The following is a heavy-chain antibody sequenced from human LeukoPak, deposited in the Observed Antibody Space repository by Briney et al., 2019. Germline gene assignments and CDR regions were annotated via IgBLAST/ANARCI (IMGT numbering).Heavy chain of an antibody. Sequence: TGGSLRLSCAASGFTVSSNYMSWVRQAPGKGLEWASVIYSGGSTYYADSVKGRFTISRDNSKNTLYLQMNSLRAEDTAVYYCARDSTDYYYYMDVWGKGTTVTVSS. J-gene: IGHJ6*03. V-gene: IGHV3-53*01. CDR3: ARDSTDYYYYMDV. D-gene: IGHD5/OR15-5a*01. CDR1: GFTVSSNY. CDR2: IYSGGST.